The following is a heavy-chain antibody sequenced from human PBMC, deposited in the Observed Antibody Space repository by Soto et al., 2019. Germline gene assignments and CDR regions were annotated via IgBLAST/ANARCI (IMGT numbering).Heavy chain of an antibody. V-gene: IGHV3-33*01. CDR2: IWYDGSNK. CDR3: ARPHTYGDYEPCYFDL. D-gene: IGHD4-17*01. Sequence: QVQLVESGGGVVQPGRSLRLSCAASGFTFSSYGMHWVRQAPGKGLEWVAVIWYDGSNKYYADSVKGRFTISRDNSKNTLYLQMNSLKAEDTAVYYCARPHTYGDYEPCYFDLLGRGTLVTVSS. J-gene: IGHJ2*01. CDR1: GFTFSSYG.